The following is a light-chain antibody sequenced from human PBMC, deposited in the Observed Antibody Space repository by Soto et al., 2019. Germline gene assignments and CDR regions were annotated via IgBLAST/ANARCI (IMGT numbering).Light chain of an antibody. CDR2: DAS. CDR1: QSISTY. V-gene: IGKV3D-15*01. Sequence: PVQRATLSCMASQSISTYLAWYQVKPGQAPRLLIYDASSRATGVPARFSGSGSGTEFTLIISSLQSEDSAVYYCQQYNSWLWTFGQGTKVDIK. CDR3: QQYNSWLWT. J-gene: IGKJ1*01.